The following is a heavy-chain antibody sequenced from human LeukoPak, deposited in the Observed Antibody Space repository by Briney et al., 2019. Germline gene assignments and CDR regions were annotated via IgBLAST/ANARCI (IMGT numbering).Heavy chain of an antibody. J-gene: IGHJ4*02. Sequence: SVKVSCKASGGTFSSYAISWVRQAPGQGLEWMGGIIPIFGTANYAQKFQGRVTITADESTSTAYMELSSLRSEDTAVCYCALPNGAARPKPQLKFDYWGQGTLVTVSS. CDR2: IIPIFGTA. D-gene: IGHD6-6*01. V-gene: IGHV1-69*13. CDR3: ALPNGAARPKPQLKFDY. CDR1: GGTFSSYA.